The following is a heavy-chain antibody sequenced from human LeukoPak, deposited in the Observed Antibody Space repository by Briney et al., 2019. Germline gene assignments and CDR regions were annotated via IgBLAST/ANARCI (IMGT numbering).Heavy chain of an antibody. D-gene: IGHD1-14*01. Sequence: GGSPRLSCAASGFTFSSYSMNWVRQAPGKGLEWVSSISSSSSYIYYADSVKGRFTISRDNAKNSLYLQMNSLRAEDTAVYYCARDPTGDAFDIWGQGTMVTVSS. CDR3: ARDPTGDAFDI. CDR1: GFTFSSYS. V-gene: IGHV3-21*01. CDR2: ISSSSSYI. J-gene: IGHJ3*02.